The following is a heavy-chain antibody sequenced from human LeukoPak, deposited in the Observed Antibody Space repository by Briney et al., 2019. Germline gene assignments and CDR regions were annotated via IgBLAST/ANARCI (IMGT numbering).Heavy chain of an antibody. D-gene: IGHD4-17*01. CDR3: ARDLDRGDYGYYFDY. CDR1: GFTFSSYS. CDR2: ISSSSSYI. Sequence: GGSLRLSCAASGFTFSSYSMNWVRQAPGKGLEWVSSISSSSSYIYYADSVKGRFTISRDNAKNSLYLQMNSLRAEDTAVYYCARDLDRGDYGYYFDYWGQGTLVTASS. J-gene: IGHJ4*02. V-gene: IGHV3-21*01.